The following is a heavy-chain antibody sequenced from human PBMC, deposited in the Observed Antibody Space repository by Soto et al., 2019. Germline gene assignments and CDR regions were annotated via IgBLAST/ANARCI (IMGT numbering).Heavy chain of an antibody. V-gene: IGHV3-23*01. CDR1: GFTFSSYA. D-gene: IGHD2-21*01. CDR2: ISGSGGST. Sequence: GGSLRLSCAASGFTFSSYAMSWVRQAPGKGLEWVSAISGSGGSTYYADSVKGRFTISRDNSKNTLYLQMNSLRAEDTAVYYCAKSAYSLRYYYYGMDVWGQGTMVTVSS. CDR3: AKSAYSLRYYYYGMDV. J-gene: IGHJ6*02.